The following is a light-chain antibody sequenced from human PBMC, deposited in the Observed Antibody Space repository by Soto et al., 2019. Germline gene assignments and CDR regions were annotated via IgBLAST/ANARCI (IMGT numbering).Light chain of an antibody. Sequence: ETVMTQSPATLSLSPGERPTLSCRASQSVSSNLACYQQKPGQAPRLLIYDASIRATGIPARFSGSGSGTEFPPTSSRLQSEDFAVYYCQQYNTRPLTFGAGTKVDIK. CDR2: DAS. V-gene: IGKV3-15*01. CDR1: QSVSSN. J-gene: IGKJ3*01. CDR3: QQYNTRPLT.